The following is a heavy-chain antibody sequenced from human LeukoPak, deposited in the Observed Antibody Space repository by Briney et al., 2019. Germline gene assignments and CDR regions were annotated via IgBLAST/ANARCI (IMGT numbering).Heavy chain of an antibody. CDR2: LNGATGVT. J-gene: IGHJ4*02. Sequence: QSGGSLRLSCAASGLTFSTHAMIWVWVRQAPGKGLEWVSALNGATGVTYYADSVKGRFALSRDSSDSTLYLQMNSLRVEDTAMYYCAKDIEYYYDSSGTNFDYWGQGTLVTVSS. CDR3: AKDIEYYYDSSGTNFDY. CDR1: GLTFSTHA. D-gene: IGHD3-22*01. V-gene: IGHV3-23*01.